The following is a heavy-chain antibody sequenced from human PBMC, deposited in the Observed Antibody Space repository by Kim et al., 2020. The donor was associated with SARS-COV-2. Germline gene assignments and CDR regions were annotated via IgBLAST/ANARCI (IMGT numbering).Heavy chain of an antibody. CDR1: GFTFSSYS. Sequence: GGSLRLSCAASGFTFSSYSMNWVRQAPGKGLEWVSSISSSSSYIYYADSVKGRFTISRDNAKNSLYLQMNSLRAEDTAVYYCARDITHVYCSSTSCSKNYYYYGMDVWGQGTTVTVSS. J-gene: IGHJ6*02. D-gene: IGHD2-2*01. CDR3: ARDITHVYCSSTSCSKNYYYYGMDV. CDR2: ISSSSSYI. V-gene: IGHV3-21*01.